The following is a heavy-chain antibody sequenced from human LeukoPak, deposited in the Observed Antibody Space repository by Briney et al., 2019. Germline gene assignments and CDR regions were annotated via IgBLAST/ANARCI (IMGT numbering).Heavy chain of an antibody. Sequence: ASVRVSCKASGYKFISHYLQWVRQAPGLGPEWMGWMHGGNGNTRYAEKFEGRVTMTRDTSTSTAYMDLSSLTSDDTASYYRAXXXXXXXXXXXYSFDXXXXXTLVTVSS. J-gene: IGHJ4*02. V-gene: IGHV1-2*02. CDR1: GYKFISHY. D-gene: IGHD2-21*01. CDR3: AXXXXXXXXXXXYSFDX. CDR2: MHGGNGNT.